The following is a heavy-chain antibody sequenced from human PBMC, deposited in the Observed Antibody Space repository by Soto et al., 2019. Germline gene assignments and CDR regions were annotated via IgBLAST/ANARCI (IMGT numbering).Heavy chain of an antibody. J-gene: IGHJ4*02. CDR3: AKNRGRVTTSGHFDY. CDR2: IHGGGNSA. CDR1: GFTFSGYA. D-gene: IGHD4-17*01. V-gene: IGHV3-23*01. Sequence: EVQLLESGGDLVQPGRSLRLSCAASGFTFSGYAMSWVRQAPGKGLEWVSVIHGGGNSAYYADSVKGRFTISRDNSKNALYLQMSSLRCEDTAVYYCAKNRGRVTTSGHFDYWGQGTLVTVSS.